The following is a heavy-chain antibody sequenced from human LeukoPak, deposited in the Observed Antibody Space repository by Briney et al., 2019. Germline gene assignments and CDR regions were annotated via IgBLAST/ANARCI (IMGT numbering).Heavy chain of an antibody. J-gene: IGHJ3*02. Sequence: SQTLSLTCVISGFSVSSNSAAWNWIRQSPSRGLEWLGRTYYRSKWYNEYAEFVRSRISINADTIKNQFSLQLNYVSPEDTPVYYCARDAEMGNEALDIWGQGTLVTVSS. CDR1: GFSVSSNSAA. CDR3: ARDAEMGNEALDI. V-gene: IGHV6-1*01. D-gene: IGHD1-1*01. CDR2: TYYRSKWYN.